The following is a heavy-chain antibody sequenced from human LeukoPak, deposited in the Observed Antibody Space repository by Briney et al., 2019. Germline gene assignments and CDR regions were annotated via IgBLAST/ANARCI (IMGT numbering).Heavy chain of an antibody. D-gene: IGHD2-15*01. J-gene: IGHJ6*03. CDR3: ARVSARYCSGGSCFSYYYYYYMDV. Sequence: SETLSLTCAVYGGSFSGYYWSWIRQPPGKGLEWIGEINHSGSTNYNPSLKSRVTISVDTSKNQFSLKLSSVTAADTAVYYCARVSARYCSGGSCFSYYYYYYMDVWGKGTTVTVSS. V-gene: IGHV4-34*01. CDR1: GGSFSGYY. CDR2: INHSGST.